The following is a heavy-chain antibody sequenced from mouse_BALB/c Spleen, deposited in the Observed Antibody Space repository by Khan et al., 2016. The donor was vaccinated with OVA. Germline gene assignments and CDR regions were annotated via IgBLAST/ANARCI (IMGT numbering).Heavy chain of an antibody. J-gene: IGHJ4*01. D-gene: IGHD2-3*01. CDR3: ARFYDPYYAMDY. Sequence: QVQLKESGPGLVAPSQSLSITCTVSGFSLTNYGVNWVRQPPGKGLEWLGVIWAGGSTNYNSALMSRLSISKDTSKSQVFLKMNSLQTDDTAMYYCARFYDPYYAMDYWGQGTSVTVSS. CDR2: IWAGGST. CDR1: GFSLTNYG. V-gene: IGHV2-9*02.